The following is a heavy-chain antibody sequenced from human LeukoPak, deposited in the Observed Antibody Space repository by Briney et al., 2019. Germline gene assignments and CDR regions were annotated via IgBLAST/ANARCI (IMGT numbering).Heavy chain of an antibody. D-gene: IGHD3/OR15-3a*01. Sequence: PGRSLRLSCAASGFTFSSYSMNWVRQAPGKGLEWVSSISSSSSYIYYADSVKGRFTISRDNAKNSLYLQMNSLRAEDTAVYYCARAPWGSDLNWAAGDAFDIWGQGTMVTVSS. J-gene: IGHJ3*02. V-gene: IGHV3-21*01. CDR2: ISSSSSYI. CDR3: ARAPWGSDLNWAAGDAFDI. CDR1: GFTFSSYS.